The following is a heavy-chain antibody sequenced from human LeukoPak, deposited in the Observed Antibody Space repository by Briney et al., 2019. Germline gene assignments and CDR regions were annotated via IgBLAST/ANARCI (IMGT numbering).Heavy chain of an antibody. V-gene: IGHV3-23*01. Sequence: GGSLRLSCAASGFTFSSYAMGWVRQAPGKGLEWVSAISGSGGSTYYADSVKGRFTISRDNSKNTLYLQMNSLRAEDTAVYYCVKDTPYYYDSSGYYGYWGQGTLVTVSS. CDR2: ISGSGGST. CDR3: VKDTPYYYDSSGYYGY. J-gene: IGHJ4*02. CDR1: GFTFSSYA. D-gene: IGHD3-22*01.